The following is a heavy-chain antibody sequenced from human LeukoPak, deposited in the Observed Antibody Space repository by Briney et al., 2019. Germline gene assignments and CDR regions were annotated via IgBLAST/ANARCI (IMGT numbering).Heavy chain of an antibody. CDR3: ARSVYSSSSFDY. J-gene: IGHJ4*02. D-gene: IGHD6-13*01. CDR1: GYTFTVYY. Sequence: GASVKVSCKASGYTFTVYYMHWVRQAPGEGLEWMGWINPNSGGTNYAQKFQGRVTMTRDTSISTAYMELSRLRSDDTAVYYCARSVYSSSSFDYWGQGTLVTASS. CDR2: INPNSGGT. V-gene: IGHV1-2*02.